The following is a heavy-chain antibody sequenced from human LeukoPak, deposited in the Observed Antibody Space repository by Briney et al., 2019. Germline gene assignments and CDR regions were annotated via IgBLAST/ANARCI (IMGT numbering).Heavy chain of an antibody. J-gene: IGHJ6*03. CDR2: IWYDGSNK. D-gene: IGHD5-12*01. CDR1: GFTLSSYG. CDR3: ARDGVVATITNYYYYMDV. Sequence: GGSLRLSCAASGFTLSSYGMHWVRQAPGKGLEWVAVIWYDGSNKYYADSVKGRFTISRDNSKNTLYLQMNSLRAEDTAVYYCARDGVVATITNYYYYMDVWGKGTTVTVSS. V-gene: IGHV3-33*01.